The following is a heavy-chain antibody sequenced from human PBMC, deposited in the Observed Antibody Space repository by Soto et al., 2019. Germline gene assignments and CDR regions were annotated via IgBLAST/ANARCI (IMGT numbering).Heavy chain of an antibody. V-gene: IGHV3-73*01. D-gene: IGHD2-21*02. Sequence: GGSLRLSCAAFGFTFSDSAMHWVRQASGKGLEWVGRIRSKTDYATRYAASVKGRFTISRDDSKNTAYLQMNNVRAEDTAVYYCTRPDNASYCGGDCYLYSWFDSWGQGA. CDR3: TRPDNASYCGGDCYLYSWFDS. CDR1: GFTFSDSA. CDR2: IRSKTDYAT. J-gene: IGHJ5*01.